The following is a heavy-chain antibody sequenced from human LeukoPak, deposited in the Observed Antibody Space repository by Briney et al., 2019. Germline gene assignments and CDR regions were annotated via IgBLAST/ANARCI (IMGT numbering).Heavy chain of an antibody. D-gene: IGHD6-13*01. Sequence: ASVKVSCKASGYTFTSYGISWVRQAPGQGLEWMGWISAYNGNTNYAQKLQGRVTMTTDTSTSTAYMELRGLRSDDTAVYYCARCSYSSSWYGTTYNWFDPWGQGTLVTVSS. CDR3: ARCSYSSSWYGTTYNWFDP. CDR1: GYTFTSYG. V-gene: IGHV1-18*01. CDR2: ISAYNGNT. J-gene: IGHJ5*02.